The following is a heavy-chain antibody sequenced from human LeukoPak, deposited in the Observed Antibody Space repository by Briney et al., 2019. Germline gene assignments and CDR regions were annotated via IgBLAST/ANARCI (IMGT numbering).Heavy chain of an antibody. V-gene: IGHV4-38-2*01. CDR3: ARVTYVDDMLYQYFDY. CDR1: SYSISSGSY. J-gene: IGHJ4*02. Sequence: PSEALSLTCAVSSYSISSGSYWGWIRQSPGKGLEWVGSIFHSGNSYYNPSLKSRLTMSVDTSKNQFSLKLTSVTAADTALYYCARVTYVDDMLYQYFDYWGQGILVTVSS. CDR2: IFHSGNS. D-gene: IGHD4-17*01.